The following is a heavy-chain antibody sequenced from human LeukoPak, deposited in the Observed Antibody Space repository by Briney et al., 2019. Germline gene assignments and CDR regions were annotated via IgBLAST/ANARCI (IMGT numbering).Heavy chain of an antibody. J-gene: IGHJ5*02. CDR3: ARTNCGGDCYASRGWFDL. V-gene: IGHV1-69*06. CDR1: GYTFTSYA. CDR2: IIPIFGTA. Sequence: VASVKVSCKASGYTFTSYAMNWVRQAPGQGLEWMGGIIPIFGTANYAQKFQGRVTITADKSTSTVYMELTSLRSEDTAVYYCARTNCGGDCYASRGWFDLWGQGTLVTVSS. D-gene: IGHD2-21*02.